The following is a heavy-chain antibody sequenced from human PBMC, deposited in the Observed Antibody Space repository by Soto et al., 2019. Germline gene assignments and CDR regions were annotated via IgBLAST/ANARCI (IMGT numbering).Heavy chain of an antibody. D-gene: IGHD2-15*01. V-gene: IGHV3-23*01. CDR3: AKFAPKNVVVVAAGPNYYYYMDV. CDR2: ISGSGGST. J-gene: IGHJ6*03. CDR1: GFTFSSYA. Sequence: GGSLRLSCAASGFTFSSYAMSWVRQAPGKGLEWVSAISGSGGSTYYADSVKGRFNISRDKSKNTLYLQMNSLRAEDTAVYYCAKFAPKNVVVVAAGPNYYYYMDVWGKGTTVTVSS.